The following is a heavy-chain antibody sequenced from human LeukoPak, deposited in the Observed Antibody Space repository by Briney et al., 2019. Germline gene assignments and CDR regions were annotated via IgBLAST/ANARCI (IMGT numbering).Heavy chain of an antibody. J-gene: IGHJ4*02. CDR3: ARMCSGSSCPFDR. CDR2: IYHRGGT. CDR1: DYSISSGYY. D-gene: IGHD2-2*01. Sequence: SETLSLTCTASDYSISSGYYWGWIRQPPGKGLEWIGNIYHRGGTNCNPSLESRVTISVDTSKNHFSLKLSSVTAADTAVYYCARMCSGSSCPFDRWGQGTLVTVSS. V-gene: IGHV4-38-2*02.